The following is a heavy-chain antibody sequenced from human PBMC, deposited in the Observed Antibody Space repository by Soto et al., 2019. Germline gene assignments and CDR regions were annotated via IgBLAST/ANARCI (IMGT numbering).Heavy chain of an antibody. Sequence: QVQLQESGPGLVKPSETLSLTCVVSGGSLSSYYWIWIRQPPGKGLEWIGDIYYSGSTNYNPSLKSRVIISVDTSKNQFSLKLSSVTAADTAVYYCARTWCSTNDSWGRGTLVTFSS. CDR1: GGSLSSYY. CDR2: IYYSGST. J-gene: IGHJ4*02. V-gene: IGHV4-59*01. CDR3: ARTWCSTNDS. D-gene: IGHD2-15*01.